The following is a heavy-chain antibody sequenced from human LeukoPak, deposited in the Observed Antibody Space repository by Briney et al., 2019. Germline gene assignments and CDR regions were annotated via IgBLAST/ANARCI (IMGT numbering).Heavy chain of an antibody. CDR3: TKDRSGRETGNQRDDY. CDR1: GFTFSSYA. V-gene: IGHV3-30*04. J-gene: IGHJ4*02. CDR2: ISYDGSNK. Sequence: GGSLRLSCAASGFTFSSYAMHWVRQAPGKGLEWVAVISYDGSNKYYADSVKGRFTIPRDNSKNTLYLQMNSLRVDDTAVYFCTKDRSGRETGNQRDDYWGQGTLVAVSS. D-gene: IGHD1-14*01.